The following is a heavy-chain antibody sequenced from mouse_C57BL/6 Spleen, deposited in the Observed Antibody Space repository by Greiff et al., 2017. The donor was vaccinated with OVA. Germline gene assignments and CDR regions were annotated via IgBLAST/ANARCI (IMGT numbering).Heavy chain of an antibody. D-gene: IGHD2-4*01. Sequence: QVQLQQSGPELVKPGASVKISCKASGYAFSSSWMIWVKQRPGKGLEWIGRIYPGDGDTNYNGKFKGKATLTADKSSSTAYMQLSSLTSEDSAVYFCARVYYDYPYAMDYWGQGTSVTVSS. CDR2: IYPGDGDT. V-gene: IGHV1-82*01. CDR3: ARVYYDYPYAMDY. CDR1: GYAFSSSW. J-gene: IGHJ4*01.